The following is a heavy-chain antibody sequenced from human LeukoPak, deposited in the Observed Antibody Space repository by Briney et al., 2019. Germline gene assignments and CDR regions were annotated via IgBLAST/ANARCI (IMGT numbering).Heavy chain of an antibody. CDR3: ARRVYYYGSGTHGAYYYYGMDV. CDR2: INHSGST. CDR1: GGSFSGYY. J-gene: IGHJ6*04. Sequence: PSETLSLTCAVYGGSFSGYYWSWIRQPPGKGLEWIGEINHSGSTNYNPSLKSRVTISVDTSKNQFSLKLSSVTAADTAVYYCARRVYYYGSGTHGAYYYYGMDVGGKGTTVTVSS. D-gene: IGHD3-10*01. V-gene: IGHV4-34*01.